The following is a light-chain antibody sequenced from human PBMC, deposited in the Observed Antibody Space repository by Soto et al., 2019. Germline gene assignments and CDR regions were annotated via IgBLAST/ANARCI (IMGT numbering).Light chain of an antibody. CDR3: QQSYSTPWT. CDR2: AAS. CDR1: QGILTY. Sequence: DIQMTQSPSSLSASVGDRVTITCRASQGILTYLAWYQQKPGQVPELLIQAASTLQPGVPSRFSGSGSGTEFTLTINSLQPEDVATYYCQQSYSTPWTFGQGTKVEIK. J-gene: IGKJ1*01. V-gene: IGKV1-27*01.